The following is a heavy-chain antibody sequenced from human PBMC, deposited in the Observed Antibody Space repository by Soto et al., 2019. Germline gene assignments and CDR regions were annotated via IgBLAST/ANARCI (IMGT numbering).Heavy chain of an antibody. CDR1: GYIFTDYY. V-gene: IGHV1-18*04. Sequence: ASVKVSCKASGYIFTDYYMHWVRQAPGQGLEWMGRISAYNGNTNYAQKLQGRVTMTTDTSTSTAYMELRSLRSDDTAVYYCARVPTSGPQRALGYWGQGTLVTVSS. CDR3: ARVPTSGPQRALGY. CDR2: ISAYNGNT. J-gene: IGHJ4*02. D-gene: IGHD6-19*01.